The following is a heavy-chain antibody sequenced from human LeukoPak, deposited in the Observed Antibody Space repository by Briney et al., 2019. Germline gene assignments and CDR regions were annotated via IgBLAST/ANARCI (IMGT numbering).Heavy chain of an antibody. CDR2: IHYSGST. CDR1: GGSISSTGYS. J-gene: IGHJ3*02. D-gene: IGHD3-3*01. V-gene: IGHV4-30-4*08. Sequence: SQTLSLTCTVSGGSISSTGYSWSWIRQLPGKAPEWIGYIHYSGSTYYNPSLKSRVTISLDTSKNQFSLNLSSMTAADTAVYYCARFFSPYAFDIWGQGTMVTVSS. CDR3: ARFFSPYAFDI.